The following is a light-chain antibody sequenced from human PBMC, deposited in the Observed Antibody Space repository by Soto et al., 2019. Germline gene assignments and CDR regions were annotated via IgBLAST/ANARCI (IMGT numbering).Light chain of an antibody. CDR2: GVS. CDR3: EQYGSSPRT. V-gene: IGKV3-20*01. J-gene: IGKJ1*01. Sequence: SVLTQSPCTLSLSPGERATLSCRASQSVSSIYFAWYQQKRGQAPRLLIYGVSSRATGIPDRFSGSGSGTDFTLTISRLEPEDSAVYYCEQYGSSPRTFGQGTKVDNK. CDR1: QSVSSIY.